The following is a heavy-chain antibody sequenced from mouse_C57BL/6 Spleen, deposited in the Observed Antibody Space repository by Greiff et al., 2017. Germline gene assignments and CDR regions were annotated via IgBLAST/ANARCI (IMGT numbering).Heavy chain of an antibody. CDR3: ARDITTVAYAMDY. D-gene: IGHD1-1*01. J-gene: IGHJ4*01. V-gene: IGHV5-4*01. Sequence: EVMLVESGGGLVKPGGSLKLSCAASGFTFSSYAMSWVRQTPEKRLEWVATISDGGSYTYYPDNVKGRFTISRDNAKNNLYLQMSHLKSEDTAMSYCARDITTVAYAMDYWGQGTSVTVSS. CDR1: GFTFSSYA. CDR2: ISDGGSYT.